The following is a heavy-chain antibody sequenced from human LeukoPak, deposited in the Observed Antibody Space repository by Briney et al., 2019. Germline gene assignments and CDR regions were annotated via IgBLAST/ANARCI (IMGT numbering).Heavy chain of an antibody. J-gene: IGHJ4*02. CDR3: ARDGGRGRSDY. D-gene: IGHD3-16*01. Sequence: GGSLRLSCAASGLTFSNYEMNWVRQAPGKGLEWLSYISSSSNMIFYAESVKGRFTISRDNAKNSLYLQMNSLRAEDTAVYYCARDGGRGRSDYWGQGTLVTVSS. V-gene: IGHV3-48*03. CDR1: GLTFSNYE. CDR2: ISSSSNMI.